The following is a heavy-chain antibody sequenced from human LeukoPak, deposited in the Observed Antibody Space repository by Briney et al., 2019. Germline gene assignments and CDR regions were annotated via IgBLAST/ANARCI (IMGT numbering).Heavy chain of an antibody. CDR3: ARGRSGIQYNFDY. CDR1: GGSISSYY. D-gene: IGHD1-26*01. Sequence: SETLSLACTVSGGSISSYYWTWIRQPPGKGLEWIGYIYYSGNTKYNPSLKRRVTISVDTSKNQFSLKLNSVSAADTAVYYCARGRSGIQYNFDYWGQGTLVTVSS. V-gene: IGHV4-59*01. J-gene: IGHJ4*02. CDR2: IYYSGNT.